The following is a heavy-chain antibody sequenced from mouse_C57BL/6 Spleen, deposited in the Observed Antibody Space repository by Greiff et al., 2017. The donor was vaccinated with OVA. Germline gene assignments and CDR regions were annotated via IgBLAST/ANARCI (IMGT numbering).Heavy chain of an antibody. J-gene: IGHJ1*03. CDR3: ARAPIYPYWYFDV. D-gene: IGHD1-1*01. V-gene: IGHV1-82*01. Sequence: QVQLQQSGPELVKPGASVKISCKASGYAFSSSWMNWVKQRPGKGLEWIGRIYPGGGDTNYNGKFKGKATLTADKSPSTAYMQLSSLTSEDSAVYFCARAPIYPYWYFDVWGTGTTVTVSS. CDR1: GYAFSSSW. CDR2: IYPGGGDT.